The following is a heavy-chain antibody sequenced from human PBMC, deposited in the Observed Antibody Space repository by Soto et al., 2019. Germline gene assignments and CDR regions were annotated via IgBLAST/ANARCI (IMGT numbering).Heavy chain of an antibody. CDR2: ISSDGSNK. J-gene: IGHJ4*02. D-gene: IGHD1-26*01. CDR3: ARVFDGNYFDY. CDR1: GFTFETLY. Sequence: QVQVVESGGGVVQPGRSLTLPCAASGFTFETLYMHWVRQAPGKGLQWVGVISSDGSNKYYADSVKSRFSISRDNSKNILYLQLNSLIPQDTAVYYCARVFDGNYFDYCGQGALVTVSS. V-gene: IGHV3-30-3*01.